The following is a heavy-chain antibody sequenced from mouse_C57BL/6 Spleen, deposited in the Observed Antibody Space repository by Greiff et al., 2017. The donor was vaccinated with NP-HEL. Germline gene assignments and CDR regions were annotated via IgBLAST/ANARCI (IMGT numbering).Heavy chain of an antibody. D-gene: IGHD1-1*01. CDR2: IDPSDSET. CDR1: GYTFTSYW. Sequence: QVQLKQPGAELVRPGSSVKLSCKASGYTFTSYWMHWVKQRPIQGLEWIGNIDPSDSETHYNQKFKDKATLTVDKSSSTAYMQLSSLTSEDSAVYYCARTGGYGSSYWYFDVWGTGTTVTVSS. CDR3: ARTGGYGSSYWYFDV. V-gene: IGHV1-52*01. J-gene: IGHJ1*03.